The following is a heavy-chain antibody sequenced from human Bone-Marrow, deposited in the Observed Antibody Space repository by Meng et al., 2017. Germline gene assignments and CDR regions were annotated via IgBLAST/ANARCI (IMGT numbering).Heavy chain of an antibody. CDR1: GFTFSSYA. CDR2: ISGSGGST. D-gene: IGHD5-18*01. J-gene: IGHJ4*02. CDR3: AKGDTAMVTTY. Sequence: GESLKISCAASGFTFSSYAMSWVRQAPGKGLEWVSAISGSGGSTYYADSVKGRFTISRDNSKNTLYLQMNSLRAEDTAVYYCAKGDTAMVTTYWGQGTLVTVSS. V-gene: IGHV3-23*01.